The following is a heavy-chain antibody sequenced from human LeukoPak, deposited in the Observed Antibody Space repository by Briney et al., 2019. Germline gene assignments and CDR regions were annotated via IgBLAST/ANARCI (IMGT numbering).Heavy chain of an antibody. D-gene: IGHD3-16*01. Sequence: GGSLRLSCSASGFTFNNFAMHWVRQAPGKGLEYVLGINNDGGSSYFADSVKRRFTISRDNSVNTIYLQMSSLRPEDTAVYYCVKTMVTFGGVIRTDAFDIWGHGTLVTVSS. CDR1: GFTFNNFA. CDR3: VKTMVTFGGVIRTDAFDI. J-gene: IGHJ3*02. CDR2: INNDGGSS. V-gene: IGHV3-64D*08.